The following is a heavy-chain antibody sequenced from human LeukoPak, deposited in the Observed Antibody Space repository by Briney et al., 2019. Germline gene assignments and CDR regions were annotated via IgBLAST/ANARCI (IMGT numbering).Heavy chain of an antibody. Sequence: GGSLRLSCAASGFTFSDYSMNWVRQSPGKGLEWVSSISSSSSSTYRYYADSVKGRFTISRDNAKNSLYLQMSSLRAEDTAVYYCASKWEAGYWGQGTLVTVSS. J-gene: IGHJ4*02. CDR1: GFTFSDYS. V-gene: IGHV3-21*06. CDR3: ASKWEAGY. CDR2: ISSSSSSTYR. D-gene: IGHD1-26*01.